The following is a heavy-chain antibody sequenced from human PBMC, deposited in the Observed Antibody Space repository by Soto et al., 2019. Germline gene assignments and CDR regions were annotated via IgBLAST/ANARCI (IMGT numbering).Heavy chain of an antibody. CDR1: GFTVSSNY. D-gene: IGHD2-21*01. V-gene: IGHV3-53*04. Sequence: GGSLRLSCAASGFTVSSNYMSWVRQAPGKGLEWVSVIYSGGSTYYADSVKGRFTISRHNSKNTLYLQMNSLRAEDTAVYYCARGLWFRHAYYIDYWGQGTLVTVSS. J-gene: IGHJ4*02. CDR3: ARGLWFRHAYYIDY. CDR2: IYSGGST.